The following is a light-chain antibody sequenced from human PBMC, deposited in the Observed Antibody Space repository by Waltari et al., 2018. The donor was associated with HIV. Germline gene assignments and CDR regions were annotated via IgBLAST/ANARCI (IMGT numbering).Light chain of an antibody. V-gene: IGKV1-39*01. CDR1: QNITHY. CDR3: QQSFSAPT. Sequence: DIQMAQAPSSLSASLGDRLPITCRASQNITHYLNWYHQRPGKAPRLRIYGATRLQGGVPSRFRGSGSGTFFTLIITSLQPEDFGTYYTQQSFSAPTFGRGTRVDIK. CDR2: GAT. J-gene: IGKJ5*01.